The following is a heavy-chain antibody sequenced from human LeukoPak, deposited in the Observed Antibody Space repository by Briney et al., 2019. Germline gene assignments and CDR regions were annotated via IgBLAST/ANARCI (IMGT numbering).Heavy chain of an antibody. CDR3: ARGLSGYNPWYCDL. CDR2: IYYSGST. J-gene: IGHJ2*01. V-gene: IGHV4-31*03. CDR1: GGSISSGGYY. D-gene: IGHD5-24*01. Sequence: PSETLSLTCTVSGGSISSGGYYWSWIRQHPGKGLEWIWYIYYSGSTYYNPSLKSRVTISVDTSKNQFSLKRSSVTAADTAVYYCARGLSGYNPWYCDLWGRGTLVAVSS.